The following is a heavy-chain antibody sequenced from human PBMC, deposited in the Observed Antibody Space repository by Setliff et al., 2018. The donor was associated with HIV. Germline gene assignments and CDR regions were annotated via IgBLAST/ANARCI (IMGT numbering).Heavy chain of an antibody. CDR3: ARVASGYDYGWLDP. Sequence: PGGSLRLSCEASGFRVTDTYWMHWVRQAPGKGLVWVSHINNDGRKTTYADSVKGRFTVSRDNAKNTLYLQMNSLRAEDTAVYYCARVASGYDYGWLDPWGQGTLVTVSS. J-gene: IGHJ5*02. D-gene: IGHD5-12*01. CDR2: INNDGRKT. V-gene: IGHV3-74*03. CDR1: GFRVTDTYW.